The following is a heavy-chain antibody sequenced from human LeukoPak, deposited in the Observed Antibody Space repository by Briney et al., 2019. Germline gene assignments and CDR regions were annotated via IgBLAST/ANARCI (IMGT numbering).Heavy chain of an antibody. D-gene: IGHD2-2*02. J-gene: IGHJ5*02. CDR2: IYYSGST. CDR3: ARVIKVVVPAAIRVWFDP. CDR1: GGSISSISYY. V-gene: IGHV4-39*07. Sequence: SETLSLTCTVSGGSISSISYYWGWIRQPPGKGLEWIGSIYYSGSTYYNPSLKSRVTISVDTSKNQFSLKLSSVTAADTAVYYCARVIKVVVPAAIRVWFDPWGQGTLVTVSS.